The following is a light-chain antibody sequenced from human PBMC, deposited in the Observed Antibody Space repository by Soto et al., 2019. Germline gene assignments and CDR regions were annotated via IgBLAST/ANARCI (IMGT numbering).Light chain of an antibody. V-gene: IGKV1-39*01. CDR3: LQTYNLPRT. Sequence: IQLTQSPSSLSASVGDRVTITCRASQGISSYLSWYQQKPGKAPKLLIYAASTLQSGVPSRFSGSASGTDFTLTIRNMQREDFATYYCLQTYNLPRTFGQGTTVDIK. J-gene: IGKJ1*01. CDR2: AAS. CDR1: QGISSY.